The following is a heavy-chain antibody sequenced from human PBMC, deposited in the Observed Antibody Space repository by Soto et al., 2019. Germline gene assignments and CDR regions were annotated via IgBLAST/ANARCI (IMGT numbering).Heavy chain of an antibody. CDR3: ARFCREPLCDYNYGMDG. CDR1: GGTFSSYA. J-gene: IGHJ6*02. CDR2: IIPIFGTA. V-gene: IGHV1-69*12. Sequence: QVQLVQSGAEVKKPGSSVKVSCKASGGTFSSYAISWLRQAPGQGLEWMGGIIPIFGTANYAQKFQGRVTITADESTRTAYMELSSLRSEDTAVYYCARFCREPLCDYNYGMDGWGQGTTVTVSS. D-gene: IGHD2-15*01.